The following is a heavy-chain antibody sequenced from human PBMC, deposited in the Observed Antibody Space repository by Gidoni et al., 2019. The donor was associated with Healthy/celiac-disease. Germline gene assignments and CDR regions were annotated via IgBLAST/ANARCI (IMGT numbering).Heavy chain of an antibody. CDR1: GGSISSSSYY. CDR3: ARWGRDGYNSYDY. J-gene: IGHJ4*02. D-gene: IGHD5-12*01. CDR2: IYYSGST. V-gene: IGHV4-39*01. Sequence: QLQLQESGPGLVKPSETLSLTCTVSGGSISSSSYYWGWIRQPPGQGLEWIGSIYYSGSTYYNPSLKSRVTISVDTSKNQFSLKLSSVTAADTAVYYCARWGRDGYNSYDYWGQGTLVTVSS.